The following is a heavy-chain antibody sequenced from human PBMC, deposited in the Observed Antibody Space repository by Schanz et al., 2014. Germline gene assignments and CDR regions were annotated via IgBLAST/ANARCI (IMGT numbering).Heavy chain of an antibody. Sequence: EVQLVQSGGGLVQPGGSLRLSCAASGFTFSAYSMNWVRQAPGKGPEWVANIKHDGSVKDYVDSVEGRFTISRDNAKRSLFLQMNSLRVEDTAVYFCVSQTGSPNYWGQGTLVTVSS. CDR2: IKHDGSVK. CDR3: VSQTGSPNY. D-gene: IGHD6-13*01. V-gene: IGHV3-7*02. J-gene: IGHJ4*02. CDR1: GFTFSAYS.